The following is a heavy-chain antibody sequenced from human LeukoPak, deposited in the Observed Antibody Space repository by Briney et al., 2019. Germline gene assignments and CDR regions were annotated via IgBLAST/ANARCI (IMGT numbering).Heavy chain of an antibody. CDR2: IYYSGST. D-gene: IGHD3-22*01. V-gene: IGHV4-39*07. CDR1: GGSISSSSYY. J-gene: IGHJ4*02. CDR3: ARVHLRVDSSGYYLDY. Sequence: PSETLSLTCTVSGGSISSSSYYWGWIRQPPGKGLEWIGSIYYSGSTYYNPSLKSRVTISVDTSKNQFSLKLSSVTAADTAVYYCARVHLRVDSSGYYLDYSGQGTLVTVFS.